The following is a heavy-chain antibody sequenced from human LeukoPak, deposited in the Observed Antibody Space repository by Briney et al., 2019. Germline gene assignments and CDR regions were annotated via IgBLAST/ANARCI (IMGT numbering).Heavy chain of an antibody. CDR3: ARDLFRAFDI. CDR2: INHSGST. J-gene: IGHJ3*02. Sequence: PSETLSLTCAVYGGSFSGYYWSWIRQPPGKGLEWIGEINHSGSTNYNPSLKSRVTISVDTSKNQFSLELSSVTAADTAVYYCARDLFRAFDIWGQGTMVTVSS. V-gene: IGHV4-34*01. CDR1: GGSFSGYY.